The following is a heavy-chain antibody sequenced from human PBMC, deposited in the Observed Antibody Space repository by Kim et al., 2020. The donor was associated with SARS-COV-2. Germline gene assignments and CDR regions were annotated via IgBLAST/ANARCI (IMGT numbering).Heavy chain of an antibody. V-gene: IGHV4-34*01. D-gene: IGHD3-10*01. CDR1: GGSFSGYY. CDR3: ARGSRTMVRGVLFDY. CDR2: INHSGST. J-gene: IGHJ4*02. Sequence: SKTLSLTCAVYGGSFSGYYWSWIHQPPGKGLEWIGEINHSGSTNYNPSLKSRVTISVDTSKNQFSLKLSSVTAADTAVYYCARGSRTMVRGVLFDYWGQGTLVTVSS.